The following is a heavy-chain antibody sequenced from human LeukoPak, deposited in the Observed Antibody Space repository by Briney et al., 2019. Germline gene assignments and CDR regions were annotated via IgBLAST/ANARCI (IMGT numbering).Heavy chain of an antibody. D-gene: IGHD4-11*01. Sequence: PSEALSLTCTVSGYSISSGYYWGWIRQPPGKGLEWIGSIYHSGSTYYNPSLKSRVTISVDTSKNQFSLKLSSVTAADTAVYYCARYSNYDGVDYWGQGTLVTVSS. CDR3: ARYSNYDGVDY. V-gene: IGHV4-38-2*02. CDR1: GYSISSGYY. J-gene: IGHJ4*02. CDR2: IYHSGST.